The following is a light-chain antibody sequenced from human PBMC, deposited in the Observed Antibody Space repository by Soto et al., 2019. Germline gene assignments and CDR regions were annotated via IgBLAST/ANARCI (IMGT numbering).Light chain of an antibody. J-gene: IGKJ1*01. CDR1: QSVSSSY. CDR3: QQYGSSPRT. V-gene: IGKV3-20*01. Sequence: EIVLTQSPGTLSLSPGERATLSCRAIQSVSSSYLAWYQQKPGQAPRLLIYGASSRATGIPDRFSGSGSGTDFPLTISRLEPEDFAVYYCQQYGSSPRTFGQGTKVEIK. CDR2: GAS.